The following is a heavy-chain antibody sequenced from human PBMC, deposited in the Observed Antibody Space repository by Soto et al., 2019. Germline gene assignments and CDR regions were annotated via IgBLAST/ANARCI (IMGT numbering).Heavy chain of an antibody. V-gene: IGHV3-11*01. D-gene: IGHD1-1*01. CDR3: ARDHSVYTPLDGIHR. Sequence: GGSLRLSCAASGFTFTDYFMSWIRQTPGRGLEWVSYISSSGCAIYYGDSVKGRFSSSRDNAQISLYLQMNSLRVEDTAVYYCARDHSVYTPLDGIHRWGPGNTVIV. J-gene: IGHJ6*02. CDR1: GFTFTDYF. CDR2: ISSSGCAI.